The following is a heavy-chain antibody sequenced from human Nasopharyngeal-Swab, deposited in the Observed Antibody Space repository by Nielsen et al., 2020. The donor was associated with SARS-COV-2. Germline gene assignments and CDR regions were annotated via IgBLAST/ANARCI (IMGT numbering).Heavy chain of an antibody. CDR2: ITSIGGYI. D-gene: IGHD3-9*01. CDR3: ARDGGLTGFNF. CDR1: GFPFSNYT. V-gene: IGHV3-21*01. Sequence: GESLKISCAASGFPFSNYTMTWVRQAPGKGLEWVSSITSIGGYIHYADSVKGHFTISRDDAKNSLYLQMNRLRVEGTAVYYCARDGGLTGFNFWGQGTLVTVSS. J-gene: IGHJ4*02.